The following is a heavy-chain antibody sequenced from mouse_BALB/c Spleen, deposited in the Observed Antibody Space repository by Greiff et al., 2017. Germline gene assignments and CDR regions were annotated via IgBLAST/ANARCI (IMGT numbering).Heavy chain of an antibody. Sequence: VQLQQSGAELVKPGASVTLSCTASGFNIKDTYMHWVKQRPEQGLEWIGRIDPANGNTKYDPKFQGKATITADTSSNTAYLQLSSLTSEDTAVYYCANYDYDPFDYWGQGTTLTVAS. CDR1: GFNIKDTY. CDR2: IDPANGNT. V-gene: IGHV14-3*02. D-gene: IGHD2-4*01. J-gene: IGHJ2*01. CDR3: ANYDYDPFDY.